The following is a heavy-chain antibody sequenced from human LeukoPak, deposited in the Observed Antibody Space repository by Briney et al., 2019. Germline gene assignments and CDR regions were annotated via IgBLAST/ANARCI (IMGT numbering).Heavy chain of an antibody. CDR1: GYTFTSYG. CDR3: VLVWFGELFRFDP. J-gene: IGHJ5*02. D-gene: IGHD3-10*01. Sequence: RASVKVSCKASGYTFTSYGISWVRQAPGQGLEWMGWISAYNGNTNYAQKLQGRVTMTTDTSTSTAYMELRSLRSDDTAVYYCVLVWFGELFRFDPWGQGTLVIVSS. CDR2: ISAYNGNT. V-gene: IGHV1-18*01.